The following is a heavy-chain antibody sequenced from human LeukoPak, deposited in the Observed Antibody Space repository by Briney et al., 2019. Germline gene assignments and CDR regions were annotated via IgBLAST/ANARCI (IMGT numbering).Heavy chain of an antibody. V-gene: IGHV1-58*02. D-gene: IGHD3-10*01. CDR1: GFTFTSSA. CDR3: AADISDYYGSGLNPFDI. CDR2: IVVGSGNT. Sequence: GASVKVSCKASGFTFTSSAMQWVRQARGQRLEWIGWIVVGSGNTNYAQKFQERVTITRDMSTSTAYMELSSLRSEDTAVYYCAADISDYYGSGLNPFDIWGQGTMVTVSS. J-gene: IGHJ3*02.